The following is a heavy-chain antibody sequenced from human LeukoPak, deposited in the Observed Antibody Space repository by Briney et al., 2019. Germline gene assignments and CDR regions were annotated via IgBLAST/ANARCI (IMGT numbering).Heavy chain of an antibody. V-gene: IGHV3-11*03. CDR1: GFTFSDYY. CDR3: ARLGSFHDYGDYSFSDY. CDR2: ISSSSSYT. D-gene: IGHD4-17*01. J-gene: IGHJ4*02. Sequence: GESLRLSCAASGFTFSDYYMSWIRHPQGEGLEWVSYISSSSSYTNYADSVKGRSTNSRDNAKNTLYLQMNSRRAEDTAGYYCARLGSFHDYGDYSFSDYGGQGTLVTV.